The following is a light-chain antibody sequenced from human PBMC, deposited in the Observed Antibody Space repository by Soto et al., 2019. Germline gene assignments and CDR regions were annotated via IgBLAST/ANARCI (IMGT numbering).Light chain of an antibody. CDR3: QKYSSVPV. CDR2: AAS. J-gene: IGKJ3*01. Sequence: DIQMTQSPPSLSASVGDRVTITCRASQGIRNFVAWYQQKPGKPPKLLIYAASTLQSGVPSRFSGSGSGTDFTLTINSPQPEDVATYSCQKYSSVPVFGPGTKVEI. V-gene: IGKV1-27*01. CDR1: QGIRNF.